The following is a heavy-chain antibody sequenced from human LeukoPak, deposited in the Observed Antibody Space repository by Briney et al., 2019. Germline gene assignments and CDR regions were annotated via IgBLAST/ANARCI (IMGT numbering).Heavy chain of an antibody. V-gene: IGHV3-23*01. D-gene: IGHD3-22*01. Sequence: GGSLRLSCAASGFTFSSYAMSWVRQAPGKGLEWVSAISGSGGSTYYADSVKGRFTISRDNSKNTLYLQMNSLRAEDTAVYYCAKVDDSSGYYYSDDAFDISGQGTMVTVSS. CDR1: GFTFSSYA. CDR2: ISGSGGST. CDR3: AKVDDSSGYYYSDDAFDI. J-gene: IGHJ3*02.